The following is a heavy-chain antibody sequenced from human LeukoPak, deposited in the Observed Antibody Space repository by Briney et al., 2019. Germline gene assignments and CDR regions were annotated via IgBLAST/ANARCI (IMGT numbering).Heavy chain of an antibody. CDR1: GFTVSSNY. CDR2: IYSDGTT. V-gene: IGHV3-66*01. J-gene: IGHJ4*02. CDR3: ANLNRSGY. D-gene: IGHD6-25*01. Sequence: GGSLSLSCAASGFTVSSNYMSWVRQAPGRGLEWVSIIYSDGTTYYSDSVKGRFTISRDNSKNTVYLQMNSLRAEDTAVYYCANLNRSGYWGQGTLVTVSS.